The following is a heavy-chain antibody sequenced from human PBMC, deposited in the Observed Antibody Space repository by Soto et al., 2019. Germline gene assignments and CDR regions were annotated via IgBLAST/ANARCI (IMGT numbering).Heavy chain of an antibody. CDR2: IIPIFGTA. V-gene: IGHV1-69*06. J-gene: IGHJ4*02. CDR3: ARGLQAVAYYFDY. Sequence: SVKVSCKASGGTFSSYSISWVRQAPGQGLEWMGGIIPIFGTANYAQKFQGRVTITADKSTSTAYMELSSLRSEDTAVYYCARGLQAVAYYFDYWGQGTLVTVS. CDR1: GGTFSSYS. D-gene: IGHD6-13*01.